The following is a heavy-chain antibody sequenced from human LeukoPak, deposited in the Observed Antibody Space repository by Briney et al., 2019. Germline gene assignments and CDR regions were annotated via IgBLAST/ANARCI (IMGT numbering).Heavy chain of an antibody. Sequence: SETLSLTCAVYGVSFSGYYWSWIRQPPGKGLEWIGEINHSGSTNYNPSLKSRVTISVDTSKNQFSLKLSSVTAADTAVYYCARGGARDSSGYYYGFSYWGQGTLVTVSS. CDR2: INHSGST. CDR3: ARGGARDSSGYYYGFSY. D-gene: IGHD3-22*01. CDR1: GVSFSGYY. V-gene: IGHV4-34*01. J-gene: IGHJ4*02.